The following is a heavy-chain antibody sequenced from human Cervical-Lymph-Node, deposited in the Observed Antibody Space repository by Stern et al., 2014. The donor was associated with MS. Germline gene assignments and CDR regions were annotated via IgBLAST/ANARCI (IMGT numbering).Heavy chain of an antibody. CDR1: GYTFTSYY. CDR3: AREVAGHRLGMMDV. D-gene: IGHD6-19*01. J-gene: IGHJ6*02. Sequence: QDQLVQSGAEVKKPGASVKVSCKASGYTFTSYYIHWVRQAPGQGLEWLGIINPSGGSTSYAQKFQGSVTMTRDTSTSTVYMELSSLRSEDTAVYYCAREVAGHRLGMMDVWGQGTTVTVSS. CDR2: INPSGGST. V-gene: IGHV1-46*01.